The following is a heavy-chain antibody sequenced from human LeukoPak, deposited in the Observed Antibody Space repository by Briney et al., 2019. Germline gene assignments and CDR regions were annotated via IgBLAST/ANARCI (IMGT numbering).Heavy chain of an antibody. Sequence: GGSLRLSCEASGFTFSNHAMSWVRQAPGKGLEWVSSITGNGVGTHYADSVKGRFTISRDNSKNILYLQMNSLGVEDTAVNYCAQTPRPGDNYLGFFFDYWGQGSLVTVSS. V-gene: IGHV3-23*01. CDR1: GFTFSNHA. D-gene: IGHD3-10*01. J-gene: IGHJ4*02. CDR3: AQTPRPGDNYLGFFFDY. CDR2: ITGNGVGT.